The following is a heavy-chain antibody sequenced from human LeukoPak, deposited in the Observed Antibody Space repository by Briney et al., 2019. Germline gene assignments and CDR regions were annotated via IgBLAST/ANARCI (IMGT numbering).Heavy chain of an antibody. J-gene: IGHJ6*03. Sequence: GASVKVSCKASGGTFSSYAISWVRQAPGQGLEWVGGIIPIFGTANYAQKFQGRVTITADESTSTAYMELSSLRSEDTAVYYCASCDMVRRVIASQSGYYMDVWGKGTTVTVSS. CDR1: GGTFSSYA. CDR2: IIPIFGTA. D-gene: IGHD3-10*01. V-gene: IGHV1-69*13. CDR3: ASCDMVRRVIASQSGYYMDV.